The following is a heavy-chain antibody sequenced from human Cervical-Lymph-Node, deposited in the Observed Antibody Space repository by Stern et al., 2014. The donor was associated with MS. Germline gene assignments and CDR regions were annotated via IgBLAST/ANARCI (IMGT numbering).Heavy chain of an antibody. Sequence: HVQLQESGPGLVKPSETLSLTCTVSGGSISSYYWSWIRQPPGKGLERIGYIYYSGSTNYNPSLKSRVTISVDTSKNQFSLKLSSVTAADTAVYYCARVNVVVAEPDQNWFDPWGQGTLVTVSS. CDR2: IYYSGST. CDR1: GGSISSYY. CDR3: ARVNVVVAEPDQNWFDP. D-gene: IGHD2-15*01. J-gene: IGHJ5*02. V-gene: IGHV4-59*01.